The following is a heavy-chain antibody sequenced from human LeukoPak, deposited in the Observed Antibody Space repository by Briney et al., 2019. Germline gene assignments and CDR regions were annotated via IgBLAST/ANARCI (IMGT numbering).Heavy chain of an antibody. CDR3: SRARYRGYDSDY. J-gene: IGHJ4*02. CDR2: TGNKANSYIT. D-gene: IGHD5-12*01. CDR1: GFTVSNNY. Sequence: GGSLRLSCAASGFTVSNNYMSWVRQAPGKGLEWVGRTGNKANSYITEYAASVKGRFTISRDDSKNSLSLQMNSLKTEDTAMYYCSRARYRGYDSDYWGQGTLVTVSS. V-gene: IGHV3-72*01.